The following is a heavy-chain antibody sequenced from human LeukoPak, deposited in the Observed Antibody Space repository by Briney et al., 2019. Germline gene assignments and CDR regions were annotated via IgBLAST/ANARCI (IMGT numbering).Heavy chain of an antibody. J-gene: IGHJ4*02. CDR3: ARSRAVAGTSYFDY. D-gene: IGHD6-19*01. CDR1: GYTFTSYG. CDR2: ISAYNGNT. Sequence: ASVKVSCKASGYTFTSYGISWVRQAPGQGLEWMGWISAYNGNTNYAQKLQGRVTMTTDTSTCTAYMELRSLRSDDTAVYYCARSRAVAGTSYFDYWGQGTLVTVSS. V-gene: IGHV1-18*01.